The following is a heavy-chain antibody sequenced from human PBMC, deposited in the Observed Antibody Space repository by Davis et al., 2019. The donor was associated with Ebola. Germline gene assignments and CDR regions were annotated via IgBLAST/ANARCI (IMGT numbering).Heavy chain of an antibody. CDR1: GFTFSNAW. D-gene: IGHD3-10*01. J-gene: IGHJ1*01. CDR3: AKGANYYGSGSYYKEYFQH. V-gene: IGHV3-20*04. CDR2: INWNGGST. Sequence: GESLKISCAASGFTFSNAWMSWVRQAPGKGLEWVSDINWNGGSTGYADSVKGRFTISRDNAKNSLYLQMNSLRAEDTAVYYCAKGANYYGSGSYYKEYFQHWGQGTLVTVSS.